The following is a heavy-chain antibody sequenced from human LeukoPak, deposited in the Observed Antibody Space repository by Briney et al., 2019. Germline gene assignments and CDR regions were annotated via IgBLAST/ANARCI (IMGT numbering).Heavy chain of an antibody. CDR2: ISGSGGST. V-gene: IGHV3-23*01. Sequence: PGGSLRLSCAASGLTFSTYAMTWVRQAPGKGLEWVSAISGSGGSTYYADSVKGRFTISRDNSKNTLYLQMNSLRAEDTAVYYCAKDRGARYYYDSSGYYYWGQGTLVTVSS. D-gene: IGHD3-22*01. J-gene: IGHJ4*02. CDR3: AKDRGARYYYDSSGYYY. CDR1: GLTFSTYA.